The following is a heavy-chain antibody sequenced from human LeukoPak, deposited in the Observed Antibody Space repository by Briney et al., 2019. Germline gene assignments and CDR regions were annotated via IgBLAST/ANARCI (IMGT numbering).Heavy chain of an antibody. Sequence: GGSLRLSCAASGFTFSSYAMHWVRQAPGKGLEWVAVISYDGSNKYYADSMKGRFTISRDNSKDTLYLQMNSLRAEDTAVYYCARGHLHYYGSGRPPGWGQGTLVTVSS. CDR2: ISYDGSNK. CDR3: ARGHLHYYGSGRPPG. V-gene: IGHV3-30*04. D-gene: IGHD3-10*01. CDR1: GFTFSSYA. J-gene: IGHJ4*02.